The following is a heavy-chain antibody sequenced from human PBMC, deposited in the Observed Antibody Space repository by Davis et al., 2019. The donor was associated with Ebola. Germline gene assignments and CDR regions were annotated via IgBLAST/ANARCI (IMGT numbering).Heavy chain of an antibody. CDR3: AKDSSGWSVGWFDP. CDR1: GFTFSSYT. D-gene: IGHD6-19*01. J-gene: IGHJ5*02. CDR2: ISWNSGSI. V-gene: IGHV3-9*01. Sequence: SLKISCSASGFTFSSYTMHWVRQAPGKGLEWVSGISWNSGSIGYADSVKGRFTISRDNAKNSLYLQMNSLRAEDTALYYCAKDSSGWSVGWFDPWGQGTLVTVSS.